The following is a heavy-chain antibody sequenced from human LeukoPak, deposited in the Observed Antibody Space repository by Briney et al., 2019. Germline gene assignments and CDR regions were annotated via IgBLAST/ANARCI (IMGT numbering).Heavy chain of an antibody. CDR1: GFPFSNYW. D-gene: IGHD3-22*01. J-gene: IGHJ4*02. CDR3: ARAYSSGRYFDY. Sequence: GGSLRLSCAASGFPFSNYWMSWVRQAPGKGLEWVANMKEDGGEINYVDSVKGRFTISRDNAKNSLYLQMNSLRAEDTAVYYCARAYSSGRYFDYWGQGTLVTVSS. CDR2: MKEDGGEI. V-gene: IGHV3-7*01.